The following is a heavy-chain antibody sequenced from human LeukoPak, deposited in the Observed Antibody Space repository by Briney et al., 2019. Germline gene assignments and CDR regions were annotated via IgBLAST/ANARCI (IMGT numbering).Heavy chain of an antibody. CDR2: ISWNSGSI. D-gene: IGHD5-24*01. J-gene: IGHJ4*02. CDR1: GFTFDDYA. V-gene: IGHV3-9*01. Sequence: GGSLRLSCAASGFTFDDYAMHWVRQAPGKGLEWVSGISWNSGSIGYADSVKGRFTISRDNAKNSLYLQMNSLRAEDTALYYCAKDQFDWGQGTLVTVSS. CDR3: AKDQFD.